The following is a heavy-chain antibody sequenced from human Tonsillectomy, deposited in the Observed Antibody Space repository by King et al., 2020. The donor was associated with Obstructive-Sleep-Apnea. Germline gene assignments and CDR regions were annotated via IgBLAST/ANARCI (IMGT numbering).Heavy chain of an antibody. CDR1: GFTFDDYA. D-gene: IGHD3-10*01. CDR3: AKDINPTVYGAGMSFDY. J-gene: IGHJ4*02. V-gene: IGHV3-9*01. Sequence: VQLVESGGGLVQPGRSLRLSCAASGFTFDDYATHWLRQAPGKGLEWVSGISWNGDSTAYADSVKGRFIITRDNAKNSLYLQMNSLTTEDTATYYCAKDINPTVYGAGMSFDYWGQGTLVTVSS. CDR2: ISWNGDST.